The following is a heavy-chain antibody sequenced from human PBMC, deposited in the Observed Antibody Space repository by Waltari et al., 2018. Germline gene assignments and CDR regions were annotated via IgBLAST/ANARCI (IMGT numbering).Heavy chain of an antibody. D-gene: IGHD4-17*01. CDR1: GGSISSSNW. CDR3: ARVGDYGDYVLDY. J-gene: IGHJ4*02. V-gene: IGHV4-4*02. Sequence: QVQLQESGPGLVKPSGTLSLTCAVSGGSISSSNWWSWVRQPPGKGLGWIGEIYQSGSNTSSPALTSRVTISVDKSKNQFSLKLSSVTAADTAVYYCARVGDYGDYVLDYWGQGTLVTVSS. CDR2: IYQSGSN.